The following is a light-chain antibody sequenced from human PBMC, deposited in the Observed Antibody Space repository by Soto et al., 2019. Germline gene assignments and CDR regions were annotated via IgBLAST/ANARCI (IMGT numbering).Light chain of an antibody. J-gene: IGKJ5*01. CDR1: QGISSY. CDR2: AAS. Sequence: AIRMTQSPSSLSASTGDRVTITCRASQGISSYLAWYQQKPGKAPKLLIYAASTLQSGVPSRFSGSGSGTDFTLTISCLQSEDFATYYCQQYHTSPITFGQGTRLEMK. V-gene: IGKV1-8*01. CDR3: QQYHTSPIT.